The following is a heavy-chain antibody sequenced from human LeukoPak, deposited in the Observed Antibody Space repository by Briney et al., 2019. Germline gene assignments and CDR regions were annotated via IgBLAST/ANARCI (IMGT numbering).Heavy chain of an antibody. CDR2: IYYSGST. Sequence: SETLSLTCTVSGGSISSYYWSWIRQPPGKGLEWIGYIYYSGSTNYNPSLKSRVTISVDTSKNQFSLKLSSVTAADTAVYYCARGGSGHITIFGVVTPHNWFDPWGQGTLVTVSS. D-gene: IGHD3-3*01. CDR3: ARGGSGHITIFGVVTPHNWFDP. J-gene: IGHJ5*02. CDR1: GGSISSYY. V-gene: IGHV4-59*01.